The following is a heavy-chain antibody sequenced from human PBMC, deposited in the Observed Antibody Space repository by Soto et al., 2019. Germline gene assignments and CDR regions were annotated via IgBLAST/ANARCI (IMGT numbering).Heavy chain of an antibody. CDR1: GFIFENFG. V-gene: IGHV3-23*01. J-gene: IGHJ5*02. Sequence: RRLSCAASGFIFENFGMSWVRQAPGKGLEWISSISGSGFKKYYADSVKGRFTISRDNSKSTVYLELNNLSAEDTAVYHCAKNQGVELVPLATVDWFDPWGQGSVVTVSS. CDR3: AKNQGVELVPLATVDWFDP. D-gene: IGHD1-26*01. CDR2: ISGSGFKK.